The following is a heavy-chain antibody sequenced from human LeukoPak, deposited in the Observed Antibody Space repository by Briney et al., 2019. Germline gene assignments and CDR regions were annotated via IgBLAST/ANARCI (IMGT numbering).Heavy chain of an antibody. CDR3: ARGTSYGDLDY. J-gene: IGHJ4*02. CDR1: GFTFSSYA. CDR2: ISYDGSNK. D-gene: IGHD4-17*01. V-gene: IGHV3-30-3*01. Sequence: PGRSLRLSCAASGFTFSSYAMHWVRQAPGKGLEWVAVISYDGSNKYYADSVKGRFTIYRDNSKNTPYLQMNSLRAEDTAVYYCARGTSYGDLDYWGQGTLVTVSS.